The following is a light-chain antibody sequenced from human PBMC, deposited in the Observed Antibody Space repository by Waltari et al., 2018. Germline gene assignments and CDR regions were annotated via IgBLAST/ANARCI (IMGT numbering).Light chain of an antibody. CDR3: GTWDNSLSAAGV. V-gene: IGLV1-51*02. Sequence: QSVLTQPPSVSAAPGQKVTISCSGTSSNIGNGSVSWSQQLPGTAPSLLIFENSKRHSGIPDRFSGSKSGTSATLGITGLQTGDEADYYCGTWDNSLSAAGVFGGGTKVTVL. CDR1: SSNIGNGS. CDR2: ENS. J-gene: IGLJ3*02.